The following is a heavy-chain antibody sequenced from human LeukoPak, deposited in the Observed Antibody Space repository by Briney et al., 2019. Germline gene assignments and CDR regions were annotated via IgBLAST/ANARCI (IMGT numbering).Heavy chain of an antibody. D-gene: IGHD3-22*01. V-gene: IGHV3-48*03. J-gene: IGHJ4*02. Sequence: PGGSLRLSCAASGFTFSTYEMDWIRQAPGKGLEWVAYISSSVNTIYYADSVKGRFTISRDNAKKSLYLQMNSLRAEDTAVYYCARATWGIDSSGFLDYWGQGTLVSVFS. CDR3: ARATWGIDSSGFLDY. CDR2: ISSSVNTI. CDR1: GFTFSTYE.